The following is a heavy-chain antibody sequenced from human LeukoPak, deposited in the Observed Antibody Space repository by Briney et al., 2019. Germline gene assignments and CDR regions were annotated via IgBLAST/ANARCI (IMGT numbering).Heavy chain of an antibody. CDR3: ARGQQLASN. D-gene: IGHD6-13*01. J-gene: IGHJ4*02. CDR2: INPNSGGT. V-gene: IGHV1-2*02. Sequence: GASVKVSCKASGYTFTGYYIYWVRQAPGQGLEWMGWINPNSGGTNYAQKFQGRVTMTREMSISTAYMELSRLRSDVTAVYYCARGQQLASNWGQGTLVTVSS. CDR1: GYTFTGYY.